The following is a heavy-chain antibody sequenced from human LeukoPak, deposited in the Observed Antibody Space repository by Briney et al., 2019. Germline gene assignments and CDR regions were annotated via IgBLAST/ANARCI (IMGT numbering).Heavy chain of an antibody. CDR1: GGSFSGYY. J-gene: IGHJ4*02. CDR3: ARTPRDGYNSPYFDC. V-gene: IGHV4-34*01. Sequence: SETLSLTCAVYGGSFSGYYWSWIRQPPGKGLEWIGEINHSGSTNYNPSLKSRVTISVDTSKNQFSLKLSSVTAADTAVYYCARTPRDGYNSPYFDCWGQGILVTVSS. CDR2: INHSGST. D-gene: IGHD5-24*01.